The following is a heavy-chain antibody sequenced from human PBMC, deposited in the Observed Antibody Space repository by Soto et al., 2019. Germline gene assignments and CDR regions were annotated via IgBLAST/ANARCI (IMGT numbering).Heavy chain of an antibody. Sequence: GGSLRLSCAASGFTVSSNYMSWVRQAPGKGLEWVSVIYSGGSTYYADSVKGRFTISRDNSKNTLYLQMNSLRAEDTAVYYCTKSVTTDAFDIRGQGTMVTVSS. CDR3: TKSVTTDAFDI. CDR2: IYSGGST. D-gene: IGHD4-17*01. CDR1: GFTVSSNY. V-gene: IGHV3-53*01. J-gene: IGHJ3*02.